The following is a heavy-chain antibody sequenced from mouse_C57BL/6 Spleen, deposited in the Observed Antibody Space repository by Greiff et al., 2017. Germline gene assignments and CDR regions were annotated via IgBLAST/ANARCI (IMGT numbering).Heavy chain of an antibody. CDR2: IYYSGTI. Sequence: EVQLQQSGPGLVKPSQTVFLTCTVTGISITTGNYRWSWIRPFPGNKLEWIGYIYYSGTITYNPSLTSRTTITRDTPKNQLFLEMNSLTAEDTATYYGARDSSGYYAMDYWGQGTSVTVSS. V-gene: IGHV3-5*01. CDR3: ARDSSGYYAMDY. J-gene: IGHJ4*01. D-gene: IGHD3-2*02. CDR1: GISITTGNYR.